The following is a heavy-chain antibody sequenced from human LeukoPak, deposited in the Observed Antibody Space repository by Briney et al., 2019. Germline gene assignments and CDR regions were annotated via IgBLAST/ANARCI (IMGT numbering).Heavy chain of an antibody. CDR2: ISGSGGST. CDR3: AKDLFYYDSSGLFDY. D-gene: IGHD3-22*01. Sequence: PGGSLRLSCAASGFTFSSYAMSWVRQAPGKGLEWVSAISGSGGSTYYADSVKGRFTIPRDNSKNTLYLQMNSLRAEDTAVYYCAKDLFYYDSSGLFDYWGQGTLVTVSS. CDR1: GFTFSSYA. V-gene: IGHV3-23*01. J-gene: IGHJ4*02.